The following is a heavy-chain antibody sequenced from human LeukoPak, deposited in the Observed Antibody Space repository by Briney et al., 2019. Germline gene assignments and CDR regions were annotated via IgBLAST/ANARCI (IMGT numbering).Heavy chain of an antibody. Sequence: ASVKVSCKASGYTFTSYYMHWVRQAPGQGLEWMGIINPSGGSTSYAQKFQGRVTMTRDTSTSTVYMELSSLRSEDTAVYHCARDDGNSGSCPVYYYYGMDVWGQGTTVTVSS. CDR3: ARDDGNSGSCPVYYYYGMDV. D-gene: IGHD1-26*01. V-gene: IGHV1-46*01. J-gene: IGHJ6*02. CDR2: INPSGGST. CDR1: GYTFTSYY.